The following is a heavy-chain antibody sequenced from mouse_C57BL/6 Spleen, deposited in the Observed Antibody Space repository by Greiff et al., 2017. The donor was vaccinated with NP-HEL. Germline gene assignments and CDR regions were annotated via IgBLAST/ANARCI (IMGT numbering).Heavy chain of an antibody. D-gene: IGHD2-4*01. CDR3: AREKGFDYDPYYYAMDY. CDR1: GYTFTSYW. Sequence: VQLQQPGAELVKPGASVKMSCKASGYTFTSYWITWVKQRPGQGLEWIGDIYPGSGSTNYNEKFKSKATLTVDTSSSTAYMQLSSLTSEDSAVYYCAREKGFDYDPYYYAMDYWGQGTSVTVSS. CDR2: IYPGSGST. V-gene: IGHV1-55*01. J-gene: IGHJ4*01.